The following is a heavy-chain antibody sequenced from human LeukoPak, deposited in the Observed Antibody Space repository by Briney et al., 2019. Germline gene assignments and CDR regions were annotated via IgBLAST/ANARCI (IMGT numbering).Heavy chain of an antibody. CDR3: AKTGDRDY. Sequence: GGSLRLSCAASGFSFSNYWMTWVRQAPGKGLEWVANIKQDGSEKYYVDSVNGRFTISRDNAKNSLYLQMNSLRGEDTAIYYCAKTGDRDYWGRGTLVTVSS. D-gene: IGHD7-27*01. J-gene: IGHJ4*02. V-gene: IGHV3-7*03. CDR2: IKQDGSEK. CDR1: GFSFSNYW.